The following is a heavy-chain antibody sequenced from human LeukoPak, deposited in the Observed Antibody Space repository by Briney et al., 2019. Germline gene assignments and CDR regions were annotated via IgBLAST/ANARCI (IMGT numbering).Heavy chain of an antibody. Sequence: GRSLRLSCAASGFTFSSYGMHWVRQAPGKGLEWVAVISYDGSNKYYADSVKGRFTISRDNSKNTLYLQMNSLRAEDTAVYYCAEDGYGDYDYPDYWGQGTLVTVSS. J-gene: IGHJ4*02. CDR3: AEDGYGDYDYPDY. CDR1: GFTFSSYG. CDR2: ISYDGSNK. V-gene: IGHV3-30*18. D-gene: IGHD5-12*01.